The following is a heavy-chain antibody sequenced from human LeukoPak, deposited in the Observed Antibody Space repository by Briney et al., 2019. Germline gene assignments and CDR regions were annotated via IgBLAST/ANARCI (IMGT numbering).Heavy chain of an antibody. CDR2: ISYDGSTK. CDR3: AKDLSAAGGTTNWGGFYYYYYYGMDV. D-gene: IGHD6-13*01. V-gene: IGHV3-30*18. CDR1: GFTFSSYG. J-gene: IGHJ6*02. Sequence: GGSLRLSCAASGFTFSSYGMHWVRQAPGKGLEWVAVISYDGSTKYYAASVKGRFTISRDNSKNTLYLQMNSLRAEDTAVYYCAKDLSAAGGTTNWGGFYYYYYYGMDVWGQGTTVTVSS.